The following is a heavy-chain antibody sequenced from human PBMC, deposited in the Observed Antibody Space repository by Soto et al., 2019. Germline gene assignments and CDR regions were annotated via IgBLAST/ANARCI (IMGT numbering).Heavy chain of an antibody. CDR2: ISAYNGNT. J-gene: IGHJ5*02. CDR3: ARAEGYCSSTSCHRFYNWFDP. CDR1: GYTFTSYG. D-gene: IGHD2-2*01. V-gene: IGHV1-18*01. Sequence: QVQLVQSGAEVKKPGASVKVSCKASGYTFTSYGISWVRQAPGQGLEWMGWISAYNGNTNYAQKLQGRVTMTTDTSTSTAYMELRSLRSDDTAVYYCARAEGYCSSTSCHRFYNWFDPWGQGTLVTVSS.